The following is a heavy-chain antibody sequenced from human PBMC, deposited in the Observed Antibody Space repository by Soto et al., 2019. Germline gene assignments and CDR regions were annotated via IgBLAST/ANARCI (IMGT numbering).Heavy chain of an antibody. CDR2: MNPNSGNT. CDR3: ARDSSADGDYNYYFDY. D-gene: IGHD4-17*01. J-gene: IGHJ4*02. Sequence: APVKVSCKASGYTFTSSDINWVRQATGQGLEWMGWMNPNSGNTGYAQKFQGRVTMTRNTSISTAYMELSSLRSEDTAVYYCARDSSADGDYNYYFDYWGQGTLVTVSS. V-gene: IGHV1-8*01. CDR1: GYTFTSSD.